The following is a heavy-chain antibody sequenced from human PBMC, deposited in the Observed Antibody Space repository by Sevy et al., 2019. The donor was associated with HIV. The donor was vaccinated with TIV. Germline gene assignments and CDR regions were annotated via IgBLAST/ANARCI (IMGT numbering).Heavy chain of an antibody. Sequence: SETLSLTCTVSGGSITSLYWNWIRQPPGKGLEWIANIYYKGHLNYNPSLKSRVTLSLDTSKNQFSLRPSSVTAADTAMYYCAGENAWGRGYSWGQGTLVTVSS. CDR2: IYYKGHL. CDR3: AGENAWGRGYS. V-gene: IGHV4-59*08. J-gene: IGHJ4*02. CDR1: GGSITSLY. D-gene: IGHD1-26*01.